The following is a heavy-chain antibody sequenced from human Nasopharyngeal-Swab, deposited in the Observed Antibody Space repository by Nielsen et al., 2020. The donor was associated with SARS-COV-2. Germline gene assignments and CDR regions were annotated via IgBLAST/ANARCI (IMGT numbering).Heavy chain of an antibody. J-gene: IGHJ3*02. Sequence: GESLKIPCAASGFTFSSYAMSCVRQAPGKGLEWVSAISGSGGSTYYADSVKGRFTISRDNSKNTLYLQMNSLRAEDTAVYYCAKGGGEQWLVGHYDAFDIWGQGTMVTVSS. D-gene: IGHD6-19*01. V-gene: IGHV3-23*01. CDR3: AKGGGEQWLVGHYDAFDI. CDR2: ISGSGGST. CDR1: GFTFSSYA.